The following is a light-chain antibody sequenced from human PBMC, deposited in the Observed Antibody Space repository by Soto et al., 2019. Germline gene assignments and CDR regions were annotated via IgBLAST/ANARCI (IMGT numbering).Light chain of an antibody. CDR3: CSYTTSNTRQIV. V-gene: IGLV2-14*03. Sequence: QSALTQPASVSGSPGQLITISCTGTSSDVGGYNYVSWYQQHPGKAPKFMIYDVSSRPSGVSNRFSGSKSGNTASLTISGLQAEDEADHYCCSYTTSNTRQIVFGTGTKLAVL. CDR2: DVS. CDR1: SSDVGGYNY. J-gene: IGLJ1*01.